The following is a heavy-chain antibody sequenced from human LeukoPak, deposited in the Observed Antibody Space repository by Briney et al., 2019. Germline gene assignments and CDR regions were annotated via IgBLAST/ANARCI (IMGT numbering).Heavy chain of an antibody. D-gene: IGHD6-19*01. CDR1: GFTFSSYA. J-gene: IGHJ4*02. CDR2: IGVSGGST. CDR3: AKGSSSGWPYFFDY. V-gene: IGHV3-23*01. Sequence: GGSLRLSCAASGFTFSSYAMSWVRQAPGKGLEWVSNIGVSGGSTFYADSVRGRFTISRDNSKTTLYLEMNSLRAEDTAVYYCAKGSSSGWPYFFDYWGQGTLVTVSS.